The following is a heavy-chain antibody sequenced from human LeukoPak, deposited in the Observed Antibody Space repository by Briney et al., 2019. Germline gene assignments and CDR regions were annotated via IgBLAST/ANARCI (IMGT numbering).Heavy chain of an antibody. CDR1: GGSISYYY. CDR3: AREHSSSWLDP. J-gene: IGHJ5*02. V-gene: IGHV4-59*01. D-gene: IGHD6-13*01. Sequence: PSETLSLTCTVSGGSISYYYWSWIRQPPGKGLQWIGYVYYSGSTNYNPSLKSRVTISVDTSKNQFSLKLSSVTAADTAVYYCAREHSSSWLDPWGQGTLVTVSS. CDR2: VYYSGST.